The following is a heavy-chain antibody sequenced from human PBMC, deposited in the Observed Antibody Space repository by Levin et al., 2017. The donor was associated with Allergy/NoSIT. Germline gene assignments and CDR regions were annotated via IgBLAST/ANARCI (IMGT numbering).Heavy chain of an antibody. CDR3: ATANGIAVAGSIDY. CDR2: FDPEDGET. J-gene: IGHJ4*02. D-gene: IGHD6-19*01. V-gene: IGHV1-24*01. Sequence: ASVKVSCKVSGYTLTELSMHWVRQAPGKGLEWMGGFDPEDGETIYAQKFQGRVTMTEDTSTDTAYMELSSLRSEDTAVYYCATANGIAVAGSIDYWGQGTLVTVSS. CDR1: GYTLTELS.